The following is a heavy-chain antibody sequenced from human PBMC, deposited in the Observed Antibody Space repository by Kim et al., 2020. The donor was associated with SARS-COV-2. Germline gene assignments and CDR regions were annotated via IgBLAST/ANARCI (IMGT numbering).Heavy chain of an antibody. D-gene: IGHD1-26*01. CDR1: GFTFSSYG. V-gene: IGHV3-33*05. CDR2: ISYDGSNK. CDR3: AREPSGVDGAFDI. J-gene: IGHJ3*02. Sequence: GGSLRLSCAASGFTFSSYGMHWVRQAPGKGLEWVAVISYDGSNKYYADSVKGRFTISRDNSKNTLYLQMNSLRAEDTAVYYCAREPSGVDGAFDIWGQGTMVTVSS.